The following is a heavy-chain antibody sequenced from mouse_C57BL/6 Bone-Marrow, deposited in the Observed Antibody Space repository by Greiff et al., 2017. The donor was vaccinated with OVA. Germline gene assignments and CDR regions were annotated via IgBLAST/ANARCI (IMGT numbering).Heavy chain of an antibody. V-gene: IGHV3-1*01. CDR1: GYSITSGYD. J-gene: IGHJ1*03. D-gene: IGHD2-2*01. CDR2: IRYSGST. CDR3: ARDHGYHWYFDV. Sequence: EVQLVESGPGMVKPSQSLSLTCTVTGYSITSGYDWHWIRHFPGNKLEWMGYIRYSGSTNYNPSLKSRISITHDTSKNHVFLKLKSVTTEDTATYYCARDHGYHWYFDVWGTGTTVTVSS.